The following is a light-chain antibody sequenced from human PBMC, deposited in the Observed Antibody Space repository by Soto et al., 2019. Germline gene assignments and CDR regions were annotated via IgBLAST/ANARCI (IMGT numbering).Light chain of an antibody. J-gene: IGKJ2*01. CDR3: QQYSKEST. CDR1: QNVSNW. Sequence: DVEMTQSPSTLPTSIGDRVTINCRASQNVSNWLDWYQQKPGKAPKLLIYKASRLESGVPARFSASGSGTDFTLTINSLQSDYFATYFCQQYSKESTFGQGTKLEIK. CDR2: KAS. V-gene: IGKV1-5*03.